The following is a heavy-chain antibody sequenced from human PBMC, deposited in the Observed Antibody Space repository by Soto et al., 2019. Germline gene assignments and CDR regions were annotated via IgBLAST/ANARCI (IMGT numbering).Heavy chain of an antibody. D-gene: IGHD3-22*01. Sequence: SVKVSCKASGGTFSSYTISWVRQAPGQGLEWMGGIIPIFGTANYAQKFQGRVTITRDTSASTAYMELSSLRSEDTAVYYCARGGYYYDSSGSPYFDYWGQGTLVTVSS. CDR2: IIPIFGTA. J-gene: IGHJ4*02. CDR3: ARGGYYYDSSGSPYFDY. V-gene: IGHV1-69*05. CDR1: GGTFSSYT.